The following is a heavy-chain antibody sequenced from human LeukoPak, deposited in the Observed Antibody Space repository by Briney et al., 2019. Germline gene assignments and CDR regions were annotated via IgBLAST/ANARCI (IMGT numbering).Heavy chain of an antibody. CDR1: GGSISSSSYY. CDR2: IYYSGST. D-gene: IGHD3-16*02. CDR3: ARDSRGIGIKGVAFDI. Sequence: SETLSLTCTVSGGSISSSSYYWGWIRQPPGKGLEWIGSIYYSGSTYYNPSLESRVTISVDTSKNQFSLKLSSVTAADTAVYYCARDSRGIGIKGVAFDIWGQGTMVTVSS. V-gene: IGHV4-39*07. J-gene: IGHJ3*02.